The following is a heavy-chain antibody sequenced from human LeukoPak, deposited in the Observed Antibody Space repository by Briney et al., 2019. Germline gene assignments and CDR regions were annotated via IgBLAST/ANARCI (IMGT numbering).Heavy chain of an antibody. J-gene: IGHJ1*01. D-gene: IGHD3-10*01. CDR2: ISYDGSNK. CDR3: AKESRLYYGSGRGYFQH. Sequence: GGSLRLSCEASGFTFSSYGMHWVRQAPGKGLEWVAVISYDGSNKYYADSVKGRFTISRDNSKNTLYLQMNSLRAEDTAVYYCAKESRLYYGSGRGYFQHWGQGTLVTVPS. V-gene: IGHV3-30*18. CDR1: GFTFSSYG.